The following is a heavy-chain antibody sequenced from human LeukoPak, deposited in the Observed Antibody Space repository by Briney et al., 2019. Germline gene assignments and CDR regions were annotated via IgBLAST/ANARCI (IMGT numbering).Heavy chain of an antibody. J-gene: IGHJ4*02. Sequence: PSQTLSLTCTVSGGSISSGTYYWSWIRQHPGKGLEWIGYIYYSGGTYYSPSLKSRVTISVDTSKNQFSLKLSSVTAADTAVYYCARDRWSGDRRTDYFDYWGQGTLVTVSS. D-gene: IGHD7-27*01. CDR1: GGSISSGTYY. V-gene: IGHV4-31*03. CDR2: IYYSGGT. CDR3: ARDRWSGDRRTDYFDY.